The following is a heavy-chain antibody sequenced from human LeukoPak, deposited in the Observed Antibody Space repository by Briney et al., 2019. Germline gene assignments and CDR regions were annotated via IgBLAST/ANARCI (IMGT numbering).Heavy chain of an antibody. CDR1: GFTFSAHS. D-gene: IGHD3-22*01. CDR3: ARGGSGYGDYYYFYAMDV. J-gene: IGHJ6*02. V-gene: IGHV3-21*01. Sequence: GGSLRLSCAVSGFTFSAHSMNWVRQAPGKGLEWVSSISRGSSYIYYADSVKGRFTISRDNAKNSPYLQMNSLRDEDSAVYYCARGGSGYGDYYYFYAMDVWGQGSTVTVSS. CDR2: ISRGSSYI.